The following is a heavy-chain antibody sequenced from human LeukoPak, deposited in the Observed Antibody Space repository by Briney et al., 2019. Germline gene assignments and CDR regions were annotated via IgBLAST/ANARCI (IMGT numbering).Heavy chain of an antibody. CDR1: GFTFSTYW. CDR2: IKEDGNKK. CDR3: ARVAYGWSRGDAFDI. Sequence: GGSLRLSCVASGFTFSTYWMTWVRQAPGKGLEWVASIKEDGNKKSYVDSVRSRFTISRDNAKNSMFLQMNSLRVEDTAVFYCARVAYGWSRGDAFDIWGHGTTVTVSS. V-gene: IGHV3-7*01. J-gene: IGHJ3*02. D-gene: IGHD6-19*01.